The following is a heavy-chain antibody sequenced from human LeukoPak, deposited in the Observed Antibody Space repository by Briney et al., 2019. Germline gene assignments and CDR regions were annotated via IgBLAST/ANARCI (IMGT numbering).Heavy chain of an antibody. CDR2: IYYSGST. D-gene: IGHD2-15*01. CDR1: GGSFSSYY. J-gene: IGHJ6*03. Sequence: SETLSLTCAVYGGSFSSYYWSWIRQPPGKGLEWIGYIYYSGSTNYNPSLKSRVTISVDTSKNQFSLKLSSVTAADTAVYYCARRGSYYYYYMDVWGKGTTVTVSS. CDR3: ARRGSYYYYYMDV. V-gene: IGHV4-59*01.